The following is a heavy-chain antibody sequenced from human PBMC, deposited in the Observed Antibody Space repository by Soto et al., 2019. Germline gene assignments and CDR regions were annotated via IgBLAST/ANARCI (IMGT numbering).Heavy chain of an antibody. CDR3: ARDRDELVGIFPYYYGMDV. CDR1: GFTFSSYE. V-gene: IGHV3-48*03. D-gene: IGHD2-21*01. Sequence: GWSLRLSCAASGFTFSSYEMNWVRQAPGKGLEWVSYISSSGRTTYYADSVKGRFTISRDNAKNSLSLQMNSLRADDTAVYYCARDRDELVGIFPYYYGMDVWGQGTTVTVSS. CDR2: ISSSGRTT. J-gene: IGHJ6*02.